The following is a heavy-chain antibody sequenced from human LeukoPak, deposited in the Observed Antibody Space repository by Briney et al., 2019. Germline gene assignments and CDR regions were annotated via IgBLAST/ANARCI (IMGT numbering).Heavy chain of an antibody. D-gene: IGHD2-15*01. CDR2: IYYSGST. J-gene: IGHJ2*01. V-gene: IGHV4-59*01. CDR3: VQVVAGIYWYFDL. CDR1: GGSISSYY. Sequence: SETLSLTCTVSGGSISSYYWSWIRQPPGKGLEWIGYIYYSGSTNYNPSLKSRVTMSVGTSKNQFSLKLSSVTAADTAVYYCVQVVAGIYWYFDLWGRGTLVTVSS.